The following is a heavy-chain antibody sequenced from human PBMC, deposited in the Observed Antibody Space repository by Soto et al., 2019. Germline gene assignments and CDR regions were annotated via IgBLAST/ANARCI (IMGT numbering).Heavy chain of an antibody. V-gene: IGHV3-11*04. Sequence: GGSLRLSCAASGFGFSVYFMSWLRQTPGNRLEWVSTINDRGVKKFYADSVRGRFTFSRDNTKNSLYLQMNSLRAEDTAVYYCSWTAGYWGQGTPVTVSS. CDR1: GFGFSVYF. CDR2: INDRGVKK. J-gene: IGHJ4*02. CDR3: SWTAGY.